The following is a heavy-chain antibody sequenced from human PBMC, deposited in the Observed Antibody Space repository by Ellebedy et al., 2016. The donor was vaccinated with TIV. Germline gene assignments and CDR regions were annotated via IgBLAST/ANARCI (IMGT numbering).Heavy chain of an antibody. V-gene: IGHV4-59*01. D-gene: IGHD5-12*01. Sequence: MPSETLSLTCTVSGGSISSYYWSWIRQPPGKGLEWIGHIYYSGSTYYNPSLKSRVSLSVDTSKNQFSLKLSSVTAADTAVYYCARHVATSLFFPWGQGTLVTVSS. CDR3: ARHVATSLFFP. CDR2: IYYSGST. CDR1: GGSISSYY. J-gene: IGHJ5*02.